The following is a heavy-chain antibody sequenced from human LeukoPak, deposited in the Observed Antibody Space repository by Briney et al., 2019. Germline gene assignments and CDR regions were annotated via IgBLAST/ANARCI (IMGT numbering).Heavy chain of an antibody. J-gene: IGHJ4*02. CDR3: ATDRVYRRSGRSWGFFDY. V-gene: IGHV1-24*01. D-gene: IGHD6-19*01. CDR2: FDSENNKM. CDR1: EYSLSDLS. Sequence: ASVRVSCKISEYSLSDLSIHWVREAPGEGLEWMGRFDSENNKMVYSQKFQGRVTMTEDTSADTAYMELTSLRSEDTAVYFCATDRVYRRSGRSWGFFDYWGQGTLVIVSS.